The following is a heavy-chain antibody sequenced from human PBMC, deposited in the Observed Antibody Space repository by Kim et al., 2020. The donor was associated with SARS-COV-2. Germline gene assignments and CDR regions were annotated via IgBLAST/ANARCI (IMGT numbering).Heavy chain of an antibody. CDR3: AKEVDGTYDYDGMDF. Sequence: GGSLRLSCAASGFTFSSYAMSWVRQAPGKGLEWVSAISGSGGSTYYADSVKGRFTISRDNAKNTLYLQMNSLRAEDTAVYYCAKEVDGTYDYDGMDFWGQGTLVTVSS. CDR1: GFTFSSYA. D-gene: IGHD2-15*01. V-gene: IGHV3-23*01. J-gene: IGHJ6*02. CDR2: ISGSGGST.